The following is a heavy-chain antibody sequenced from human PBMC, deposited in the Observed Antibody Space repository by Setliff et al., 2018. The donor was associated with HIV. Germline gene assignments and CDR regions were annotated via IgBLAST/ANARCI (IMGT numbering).Heavy chain of an antibody. J-gene: IGHJ4*02. CDR2: INHSGST. D-gene: IGHD3-9*01. Sequence: SETLSLTCAVYGGSFSGYYWSWIRQPPGKGREWIGEINHSGSTNYNPSLKSRVTISVDTSKNQFSLKLSSVTAADTAVYYCARGRYDILTGYYNPRFDYWGQGTLVTVSS. CDR3: ARGRYDILTGYYNPRFDY. CDR1: GGSFSGYY. V-gene: IGHV4-34*01.